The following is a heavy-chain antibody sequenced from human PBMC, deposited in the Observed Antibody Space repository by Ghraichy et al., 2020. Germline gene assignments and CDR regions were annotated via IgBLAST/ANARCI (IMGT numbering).Heavy chain of an antibody. CDR3: ARGNPLIDH. CDR1: GFTFNMYW. V-gene: IGHV3-74*01. Sequence: GGSLRLSCAASGFTFNMYWMHWVRQAPGKWLMWVSHMDTDGTTTRYADSVKGRFTMSRDNARKTLYLQMNSLRTEDTAVYYCARGNPLIDHWGQGTLVTVSS. J-gene: IGHJ4*02. CDR2: MDTDGTTT.